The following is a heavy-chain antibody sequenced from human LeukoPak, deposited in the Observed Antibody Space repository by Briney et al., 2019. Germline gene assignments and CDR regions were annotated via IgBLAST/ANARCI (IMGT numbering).Heavy chain of an antibody. CDR1: GGSISSGGYY. Sequence: SETRSLTCTVSGGSISSGGYYWSWIRQPPGKGLEWFWYIYHSGSTYYSPSLKSRVTISVDRSKNQLSLKLNFVTAADTAVYYCARDRGGYTYSHDYWGQGTLVTVSS. CDR3: ARDRGGYTYSHDY. D-gene: IGHD5-18*01. J-gene: IGHJ4*02. CDR2: IYHSGST. V-gene: IGHV4-30-2*01.